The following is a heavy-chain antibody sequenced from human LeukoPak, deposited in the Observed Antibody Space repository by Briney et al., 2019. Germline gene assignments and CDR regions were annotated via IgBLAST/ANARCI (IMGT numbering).Heavy chain of an antibody. J-gene: IGHJ6*02. CDR1: GFTFSSYS. Sequence: KPWGSLILSCAASGFTFSSYSMNWVRQAPGKGLEGVSSISSSSSYIYYADSVKGRFTIYRDNAKNSLYLQMNSLRAEDTAVYYCARDSSGYSYYYYGMDVWGQGTTVTVSS. D-gene: IGHD3-22*01. V-gene: IGHV3-21*01. CDR3: ARDSSGYSYYYYGMDV. CDR2: ISSSSSYI.